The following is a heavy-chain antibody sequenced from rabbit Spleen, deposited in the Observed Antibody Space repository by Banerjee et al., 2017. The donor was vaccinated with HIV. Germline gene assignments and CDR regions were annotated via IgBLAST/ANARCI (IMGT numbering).Heavy chain of an antibody. V-gene: IGHV1S40*01. D-gene: IGHD1-1*01. CDR2: IDAGSSGFT. Sequence: QSLEESGGGLVQPEGSLTLTCTASGFSFSSSDYMCWVRQAPGKGLEWIACIDAGSSGFTYFATWAKGRFTCSKTSSTTVTLQMTSLTAADTATYFCARDLTGVIGWNFGWWGPGTLVTVS. CDR3: ARDLTGVIGWNFGW. J-gene: IGHJ4*01. CDR1: GFSFSSSDY.